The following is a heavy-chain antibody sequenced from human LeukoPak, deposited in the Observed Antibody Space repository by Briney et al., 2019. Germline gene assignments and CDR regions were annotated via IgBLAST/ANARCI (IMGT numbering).Heavy chain of an antibody. CDR2: IYHSGST. V-gene: IGHV4-30-2*01. CDR1: GGSISSGDYY. J-gene: IGHJ4*02. D-gene: IGHD5-24*01. Sequence: SETLSLTCTVSGGSISSGDYYWSWIRQPPGKGLEWIGYIYHSGSTYYNPSLRNRLTISVDKFENQFSLKLTSVTAADTAVYYCASGDGYNPDYWGQGTLVTVSS. CDR3: ASGDGYNPDY.